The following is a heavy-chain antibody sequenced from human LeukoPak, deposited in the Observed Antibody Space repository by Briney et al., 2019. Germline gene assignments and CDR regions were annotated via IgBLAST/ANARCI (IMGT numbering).Heavy chain of an antibody. D-gene: IGHD6-19*01. V-gene: IGHV5-51*01. CDR2: IYPGDSDT. CDR3: ARRGIAVAGTPAEYFQH. J-gene: IGHJ1*01. Sequence: PGESLKISCKGSGYSFTNYWIGWVRQMPGKGLEWMGIIYPGDSDTRYSPSFQGQVTISADKSISTAYLHWSSLKASDTAMYYCARRGIAVAGTPAEYFQHWGQGTPVTVSS. CDR1: GYSFTNYW.